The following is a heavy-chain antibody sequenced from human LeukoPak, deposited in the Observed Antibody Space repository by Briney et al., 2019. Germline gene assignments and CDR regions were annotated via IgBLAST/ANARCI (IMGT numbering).Heavy chain of an antibody. J-gene: IGHJ3*02. D-gene: IGHD3-9*01. V-gene: IGHV4-31*03. CDR1: GGSIGSGGYY. Sequence: SETLSLTCTVSGGSIGSGGYYWNWIRQHPGKGLEWIGYIYYSGNTYYNPSLKSRVTISVDTSKNQFSLKLSSVTAADTAVYYCARDFGYYDILTGYRDAFDIWGQGTMVTVSS. CDR2: IYYSGNT. CDR3: ARDFGYYDILTGYRDAFDI.